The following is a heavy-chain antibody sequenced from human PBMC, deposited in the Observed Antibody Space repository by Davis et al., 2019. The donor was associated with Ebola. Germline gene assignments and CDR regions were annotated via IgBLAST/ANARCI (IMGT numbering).Heavy chain of an antibody. CDR1: CGSVSSGSYY. Sequence: PSETLSLTCTVSCGSVSSGSYYWSWILQPPGKGLEWIGYIYYSGSTNYNPSLKSRVTISVDTSKNQFSLKLSSVTAADTAVYYCAGGPERHLGIVGDRDYWGQGTLVTVSS. J-gene: IGHJ4*02. CDR2: IYYSGST. V-gene: IGHV4-61*01. CDR3: AGGPERHLGIVGDRDY. D-gene: IGHD1-26*01.